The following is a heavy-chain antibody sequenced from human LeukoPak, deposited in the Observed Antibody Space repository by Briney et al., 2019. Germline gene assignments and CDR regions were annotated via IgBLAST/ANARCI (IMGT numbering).Heavy chain of an antibody. CDR3: AKGLLWFGESGFY. CDR2: IRYDGSNK. D-gene: IGHD3-10*01. CDR1: GFTFSSYG. Sequence: PGGSLRLSCAASGFTFSSYGMHWVRQAPGKGLEWVAFIRYDGSNKYYADSVKGRFTISRDNSKNTLYLQMNSLRAEDTAVYYCAKGLLWFGESGFYWGQGTLVTVSS. J-gene: IGHJ4*02. V-gene: IGHV3-30*02.